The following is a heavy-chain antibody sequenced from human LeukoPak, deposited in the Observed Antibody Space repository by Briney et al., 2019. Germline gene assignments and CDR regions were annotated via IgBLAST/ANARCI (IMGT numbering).Heavy chain of an antibody. CDR3: ARWSGYALD. J-gene: IGHJ4*02. Sequence: PSETLSLTWTVSGGSISNYYWSWIRQPPGKGLEWIGYIYYSGSTNYNPSLKSRVSMSIDTSKNQFSLKLSSVTAADTAVYYCARWSGYALDWGQGTLVTVSS. CDR2: IYYSGST. D-gene: IGHD2-2*01. V-gene: IGHV4-59*01. CDR1: GGSISNYY.